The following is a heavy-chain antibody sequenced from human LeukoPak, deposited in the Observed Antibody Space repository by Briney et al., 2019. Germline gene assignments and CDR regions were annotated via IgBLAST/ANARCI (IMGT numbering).Heavy chain of an antibody. CDR1: GYTLTELS. CDR2: FDPEDGET. Sequence: ASVKVSCKVSGYTLTELSMHWVRQAPGKGLEWMGGFDPEDGETIYAQKFQGRVTMTEDTSTDTAYMELCSLRSEDTAVYYCATGIAARPGGDAFDIWGQGTMVTVSS. V-gene: IGHV1-24*01. CDR3: ATGIAARPGGDAFDI. J-gene: IGHJ3*02. D-gene: IGHD6-6*01.